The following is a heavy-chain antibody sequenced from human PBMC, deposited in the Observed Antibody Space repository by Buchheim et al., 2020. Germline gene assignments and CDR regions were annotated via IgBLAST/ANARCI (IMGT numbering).Heavy chain of an antibody. D-gene: IGHD2-2*01. CDR3: ARGTECSSTSCYEWVYYYYYYGMDV. V-gene: IGHV3-74*01. CDR2: INSDGSST. CDR1: GFTFSSYW. Sequence: EVQLVESGGGLVQPGGSLRLSCAASGFTFSSYWMHWVRQAPGKGLVWVSRINSDGSSTSYADSVKGRFTISRDNAKNTLYLQMISLRAEDTAVYYCARGTECSSTSCYEWVYYYYYYGMDVWGQGTT. J-gene: IGHJ6*02.